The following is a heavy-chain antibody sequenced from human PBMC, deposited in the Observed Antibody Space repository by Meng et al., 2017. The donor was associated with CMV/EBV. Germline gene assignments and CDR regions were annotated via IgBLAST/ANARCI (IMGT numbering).Heavy chain of an antibody. Sequence: ESLKISCTVSGGSISSYYWSWIRQPPGKGLEWIGYIYYSGSTNYNPSLKSRVTISVDTSKNQFSLKLSSVTAADTAVYYCAREQYYYDSSGYYYLGGKDYWGQGTLVTVSS. D-gene: IGHD3-22*01. V-gene: IGHV4-59*01. CDR2: IYYSGST. J-gene: IGHJ4*02. CDR3: AREQYYYDSSGYYYLGGKDY. CDR1: GGSISSYY.